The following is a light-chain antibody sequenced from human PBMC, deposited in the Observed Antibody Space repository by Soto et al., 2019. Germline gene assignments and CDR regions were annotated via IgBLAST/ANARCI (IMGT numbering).Light chain of an antibody. J-gene: IGLJ3*02. CDR3: SSFAGSNSVL. CDR1: SSDVGGYNF. V-gene: IGLV2-8*01. CDR2: EVS. Sequence: QSALTQPPSASGSPGQSVTISCTGTSSDVGGYNFVSWYQQHPGKAPKVIIYEVSKRPSGVPDRFSGSKFGNTASLTVSGLQAEGEADYYCSSFAGSNSVLFGGGTKLTVL.